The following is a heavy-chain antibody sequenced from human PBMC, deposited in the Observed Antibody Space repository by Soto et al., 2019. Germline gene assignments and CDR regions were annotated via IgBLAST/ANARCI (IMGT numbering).Heavy chain of an antibody. Sequence: PSETLSLTCTVSGGSISSGGSYWSWIRQHPGKGLEWIGYINYRRSTYYNSSLKSRVTISVDTSKNQFSLKLSSVTAADTAMYYCARSLPTYYFDYWGQGTPVTVS. CDR1: GGSISSGGSY. J-gene: IGHJ4*02. CDR2: INYRRST. V-gene: IGHV4-31*03. CDR3: ARSLPTYYFDY.